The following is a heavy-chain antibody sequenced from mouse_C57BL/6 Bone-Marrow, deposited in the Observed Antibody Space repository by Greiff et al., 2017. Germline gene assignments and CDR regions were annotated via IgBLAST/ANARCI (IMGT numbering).Heavy chain of an antibody. J-gene: IGHJ2*01. Sequence: EVMLVESGGGLVKPGGSLKLSCAASGFTFSSYAMSWVRQTPEKRLEWVATISDGGSYTYYPDNVKGRFTISRDNAKNNLYLQMSHLKSEDTAKYYCARERLDYFDYWGQGTTLTVSS. CDR3: ARERLDYFDY. V-gene: IGHV5-4*01. CDR1: GFTFSSYA. D-gene: IGHD2-4*01. CDR2: ISDGGSYT.